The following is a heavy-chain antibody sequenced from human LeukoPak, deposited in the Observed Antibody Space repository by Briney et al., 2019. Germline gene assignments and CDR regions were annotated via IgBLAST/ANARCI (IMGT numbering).Heavy chain of an antibody. V-gene: IGHV1-24*01. J-gene: IGHJ4*02. CDR2: FDPDGDT. CDR3: ASSDYFSY. Sequence: ASVKVSCKVSGYTLADLSMYWVRQAPGKGLEWMGGFDPDGDTIYAQKFQGRFTMTEDTSTDTAYMELSSLRSDDTAIYYCASSDYFSYWGQGTLVTVSP. CDR1: GYTLADLS.